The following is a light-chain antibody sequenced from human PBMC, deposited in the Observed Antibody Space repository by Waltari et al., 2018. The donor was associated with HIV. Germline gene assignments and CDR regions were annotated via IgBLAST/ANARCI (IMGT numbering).Light chain of an antibody. CDR2: EVK. CDR1: INDIGHYNR. CDR3: TSYTTSDTLV. V-gene: IGLV2-18*02. Sequence: QSALTQPPSVSGAPGQSLTISCNGSINDIGHYNRDSWYLQTPGTAPKLIIYEVKIRPYGVPDRFSGSKSGNTASLTISGLQAEDEADYFCTSYTTSDTLVFGTGTQVTVL. J-gene: IGLJ1*01.